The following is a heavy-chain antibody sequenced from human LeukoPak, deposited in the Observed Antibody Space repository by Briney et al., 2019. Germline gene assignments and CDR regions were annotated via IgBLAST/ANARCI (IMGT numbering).Heavy chain of an antibody. CDR3: ARWSSDSSGYYSDAFDI. Sequence: TSETLSLTCAVYGGSFSGYYWSWIRQPPGKGLEWIGEINHSGSTNYNPSLKSRVTISVDTSKNQFSLKLSSVTAADTAVYYCARWSSDSSGYYSDAFDIWGQGTMVTVSS. CDR2: INHSGST. D-gene: IGHD3-22*01. CDR1: GGSFSGYY. J-gene: IGHJ3*02. V-gene: IGHV4-34*01.